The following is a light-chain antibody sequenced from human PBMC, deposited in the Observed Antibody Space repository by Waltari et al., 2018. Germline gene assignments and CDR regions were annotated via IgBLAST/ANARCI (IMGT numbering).Light chain of an antibody. CDR3: VAWDDSLSGLWV. CDR2: RRV. Sequence: QSVLTQSPSASGTPGPRVTISCSGSSSNLGRNYVYWYQQPPGTAPKPLIYRRVQRPSGVPARFSGSKSGTSASLAISGLRSEDEGDYYCVAWDDSLSGLWVFGGGTKLTVL. CDR1: SSNLGRNY. J-gene: IGLJ3*02. V-gene: IGLV1-47*01.